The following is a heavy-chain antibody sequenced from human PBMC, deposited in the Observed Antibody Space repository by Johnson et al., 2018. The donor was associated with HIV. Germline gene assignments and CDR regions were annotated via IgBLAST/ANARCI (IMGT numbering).Heavy chain of an antibody. CDR2: IKSKPDGGTT. J-gene: IGHJ3*02. Sequence: VQLVESGGGLVKPGGSLRLSCAASGFTFSNAWMSWVRQAPGKGLEWVGRIKSKPDGGTTDYAAPVKGRFTISRVDSKNTLYLQMNSLRAEDTALYYCARERSSSRKAFDIWGQGTMVTVSS. CDR1: GFTFSNAW. V-gene: IGHV3-15*05. CDR3: ARERSSSRKAFDI. D-gene: IGHD6-13*01.